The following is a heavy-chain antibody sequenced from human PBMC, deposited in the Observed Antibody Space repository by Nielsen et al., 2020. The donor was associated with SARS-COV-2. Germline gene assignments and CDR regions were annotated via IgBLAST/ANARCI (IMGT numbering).Heavy chain of an antibody. V-gene: IGHV1-2*06. Sequence: ASVKVSCKASGYTFAGYFLHWVRQAPGQGLEWMGRIIPNSGATVYAQKFHGRLTVTRDTSLSTAYMELTSPTSDDTAVYYCSRGTWDRSLDYWGQGTLVTVSS. J-gene: IGHJ4*02. CDR1: GYTFAGYF. D-gene: IGHD1-26*01. CDR2: IIPNSGAT. CDR3: SRGTWDRSLDY.